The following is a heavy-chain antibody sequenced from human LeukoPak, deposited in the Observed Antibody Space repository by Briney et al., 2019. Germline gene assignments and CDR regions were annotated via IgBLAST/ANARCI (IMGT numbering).Heavy chain of an antibody. Sequence: ASVKVSCKASGYTFTGQYMHWVRQAPGQGLEWIGWINPNSGGTNYAQKFQGRVTMTRDTSISTAFMELGRLRSDDTAVYYCAREYTAMAIFDYWGQGTLVTVSS. CDR3: AREYTAMAIFDY. CDR1: GYTFTGQY. D-gene: IGHD5-18*01. J-gene: IGHJ4*02. V-gene: IGHV1-2*02. CDR2: INPNSGGT.